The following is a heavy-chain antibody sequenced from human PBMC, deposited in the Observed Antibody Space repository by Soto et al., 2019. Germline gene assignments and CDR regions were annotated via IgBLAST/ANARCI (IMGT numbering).Heavy chain of an antibody. CDR3: SITRYCSGGSCYWAGYYYMDV. CDR1: GGSFSGYY. V-gene: IGHV4-34*01. Sequence: SETLSLTCAVYGGSFSGYYWSWIRQPPGKGLEWIGEINHSGSTNYNPSLKSRVTISVDTSKNQFSLKLSSVTAADTAVYYCSITRYCSGGSCYWAGYYYMDVWGKGTTVTVSS. J-gene: IGHJ6*03. D-gene: IGHD2-15*01. CDR2: INHSGST.